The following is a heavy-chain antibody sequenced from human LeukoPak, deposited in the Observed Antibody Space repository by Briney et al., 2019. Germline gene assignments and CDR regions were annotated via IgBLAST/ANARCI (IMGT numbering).Heavy chain of an antibody. CDR3: ARDGLRRPPTPYCGGDCPLDY. CDR1: GFTFSSYG. V-gene: IGHV3-23*01. CDR2: ISGNGGDT. Sequence: GGSLRLSCAASGFTFSSYGMSWVRQAPGKGLEWVSAISGNGGDTFYADSVKGRFTNSRDNSKNTLYLQMSSLRAEDTAMYYCARDGLRRPPTPYCGGDCPLDYWGQGTLVSVSS. J-gene: IGHJ4*02. D-gene: IGHD2-21*02.